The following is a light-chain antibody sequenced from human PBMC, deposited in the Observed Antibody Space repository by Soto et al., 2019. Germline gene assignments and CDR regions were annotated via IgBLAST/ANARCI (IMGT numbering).Light chain of an antibody. V-gene: IGKV3-11*01. Sequence: EIVLTQSPATLSVSPGERATLSCRASQSVSSYLAWYQHKPGQAPRLLIYDASKRATGIPARFSGSGSGTDFTLTISSLEPEDFAVYYCQQRSNWPPLFTFGPGTKVDIK. CDR2: DAS. CDR1: QSVSSY. CDR3: QQRSNWPPLFT. J-gene: IGKJ3*01.